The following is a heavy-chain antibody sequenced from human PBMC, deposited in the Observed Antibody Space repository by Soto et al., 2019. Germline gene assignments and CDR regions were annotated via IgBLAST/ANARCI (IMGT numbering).Heavy chain of an antibody. CDR1: GYSFTNYW. CDR3: ARHGFYGDYSSNYFDP. Sequence: PAESLKISCNGSGYSFTNYWIAWVRQMPWKGLEYMGIIYPSDSTTRYSPSFQGQVTISADKSISTAYLQWNSLKASDTAMYYCARHGFYGDYSSNYFDPWGQGTLVTVS. CDR2: IYPSDSTT. D-gene: IGHD4-17*01. V-gene: IGHV5-51*01. J-gene: IGHJ5*02.